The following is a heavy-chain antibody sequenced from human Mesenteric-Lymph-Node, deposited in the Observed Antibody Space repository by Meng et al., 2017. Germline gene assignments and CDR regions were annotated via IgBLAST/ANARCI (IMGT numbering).Heavy chain of an antibody. D-gene: IGHD1-1*01. CDR2: ISGSGGST. Sequence: GESLKISCAASGFTFSSYAMSWVRQAPGKGLEWVSAISGSGGSTYYADSVKGRFTISRDNSKNTLYLQMNSLRAEDTAVYYCARGASDWNPYYFDYWGQGILVTVSS. CDR1: GFTFSSYA. J-gene: IGHJ4*02. V-gene: IGHV3-23*01. CDR3: ARGASDWNPYYFDY.